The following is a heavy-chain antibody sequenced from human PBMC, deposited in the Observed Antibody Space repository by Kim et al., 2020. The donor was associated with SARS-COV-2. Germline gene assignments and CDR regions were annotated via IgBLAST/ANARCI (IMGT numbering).Heavy chain of an antibody. Sequence: GGSLRLSCAASGFTVSSNYMSWVRQAPGKGLEWVSVIYSGGSTYYADSVKGRFTISRDNSKNTLYLQMNSLRAEDTAVYYCARTSGSCWSPRNAFDIWGQGTMVTVSS. J-gene: IGHJ3*02. V-gene: IGHV3-53*01. CDR2: IYSGGST. D-gene: IGHD6-19*01. CDR1: GFTVSSNY. CDR3: ARTSGSCWSPRNAFDI.